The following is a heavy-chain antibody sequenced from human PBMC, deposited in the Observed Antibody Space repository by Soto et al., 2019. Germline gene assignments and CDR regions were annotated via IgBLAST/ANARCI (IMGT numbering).Heavy chain of an antibody. D-gene: IGHD2-2*01. CDR1: GGTFSSYA. CDR2: IIPIFGTA. V-gene: IGHV1-69*01. Sequence: QVQLVQSGAEVKKPGSSVKVSCKASGGTFSSYAISWVRQAPGQGLEWMGGIIPIFGTANYAQKFQGRVTITADESTSTAYMELSSLRSEDTAVYYCARSLGYCSSTSCYARGPSRGTGLYDYWGQGTLVTVSS. J-gene: IGHJ4*02. CDR3: ARSLGYCSSTSCYARGPSRGTGLYDY.